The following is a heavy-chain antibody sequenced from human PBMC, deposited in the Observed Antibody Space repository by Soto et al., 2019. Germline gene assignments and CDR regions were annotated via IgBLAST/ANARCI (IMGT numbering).Heavy chain of an antibody. CDR2: INSDGSTT. V-gene: IGHV3-74*01. J-gene: IGHJ4*02. CDR3: VRGAGNLIDF. D-gene: IGHD3-10*01. Sequence: EVQLAESGGGLIQPGGSLRLSCAASGFTFSSDWMHWVRQAPGKGLVWVSRINSDGSTTNYADSVKGRFTVSRDNAKNTLYLQMDSLRAEDTAVYYCVRGAGNLIDFWGQGTLVTVSS. CDR1: GFTFSSDW.